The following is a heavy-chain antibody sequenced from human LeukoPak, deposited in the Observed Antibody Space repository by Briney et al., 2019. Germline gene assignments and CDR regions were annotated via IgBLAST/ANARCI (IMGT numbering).Heavy chain of an antibody. CDR3: ARNVSMVRGVTRLNWFDP. V-gene: IGHV4-39*01. D-gene: IGHD3-10*01. J-gene: IGHJ5*02. Sequence: SETLSLTCTVSGGSMSSSNYYWGWIRQPPGKGLEWIGIIYYSGSTHYNPSLKSRFTISVDTSKKQFFLKLSSVTAADTAVYYCARNVSMVRGVTRLNWFDPWGQGTLVTVSS. CDR2: IYYSGST. CDR1: GGSMSSSNYY.